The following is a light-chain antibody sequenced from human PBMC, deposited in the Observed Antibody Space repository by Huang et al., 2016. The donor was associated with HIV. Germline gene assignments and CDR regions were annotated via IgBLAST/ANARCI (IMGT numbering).Light chain of an antibody. J-gene: IGKJ2*01. CDR1: QSINNYN. V-gene: IGKV3D-20*01. CDR2: DAS. CDR3: QHYGSSPYT. Sequence: ELVLTQSPAILSLTPGERATRSCGASQSINNYNLAWYQQKLGLAPRRLIYDASDSASGIPPWFSGSGSGTEFTLTITRLEPEDVGIYYCQHYGSSPYTFGQGTKVEIK.